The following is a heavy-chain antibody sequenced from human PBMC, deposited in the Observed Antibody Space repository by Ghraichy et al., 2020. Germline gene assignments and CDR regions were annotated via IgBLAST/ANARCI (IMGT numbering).Heavy chain of an antibody. CDR2: INPSGGST. J-gene: IGHJ4*02. V-gene: IGHV1-46*01. Sequence: ASVKVSCKASGYTFTSYFMHWVRQAPGQGLEWMGVINPSGGSTSYAQKFQGRVTMTGDTSTSTVYMELSSLRSEDTAVFYCARAAPGDGYKIDFWGQGTLVTVSS. CDR1: GYTFTSYF. D-gene: IGHD5-24*01. CDR3: ARAAPGDGYKIDF.